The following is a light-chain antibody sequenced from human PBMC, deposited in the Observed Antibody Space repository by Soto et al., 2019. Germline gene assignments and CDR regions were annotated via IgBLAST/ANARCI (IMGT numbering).Light chain of an antibody. CDR1: SSNIGSNY. CDR2: RNN. V-gene: IGLV1-47*01. Sequence: QSVLTQPPSASGTPGQRVNISCSGSSSNIGSNYVYWYRQFPGTAPKLLIQRNNQRPSGVPARFSGSKSGTSASLAISGLRSEDEADYFCAAWDDSLTALLFGGGTKVTVL. CDR3: AAWDDSLTALL. J-gene: IGLJ2*01.